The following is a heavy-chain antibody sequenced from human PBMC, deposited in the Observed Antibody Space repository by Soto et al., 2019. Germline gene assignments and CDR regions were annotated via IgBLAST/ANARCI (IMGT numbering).Heavy chain of an antibody. V-gene: IGHV1-18*04. J-gene: IGHJ5*01. CDR1: GYTFTSYG. CDR2: ISSFNENT. Sequence: ALVKVSCKASGYTFTSYGISWVRQAPGQGLEWMGWISSFNENTNYAQNVQGRVTLTTDKSSSTTYLELRGLRSDDTAVYYCARGPRYCSTTTCFSGISWFDSWGQGTLVTVSS. CDR3: ARGPRYCSTTTCFSGISWFDS. D-gene: IGHD2-2*01.